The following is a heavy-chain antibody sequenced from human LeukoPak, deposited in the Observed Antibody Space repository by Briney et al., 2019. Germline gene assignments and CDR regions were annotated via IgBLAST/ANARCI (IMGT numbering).Heavy chain of an antibody. D-gene: IGHD3-22*01. CDR2: ISWDGGST. CDR1: GFTFDDYA. CDR3: AKDGLEYYYDSSGYYPSD. Sequence: GGSLRLSCAASGFTFDDYAMYWVRQAPGKGLEWVSPISWDGGSTYYADSVKGRFTISRDNSKNSLDLQMNSLRVEDTALYYCAKDGLEYYYDSSGYYPSDWGQGTLVTVSS. V-gene: IGHV3-43D*03. J-gene: IGHJ4*02.